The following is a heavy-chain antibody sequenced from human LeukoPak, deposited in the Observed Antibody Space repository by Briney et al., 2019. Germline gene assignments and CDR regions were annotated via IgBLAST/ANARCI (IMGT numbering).Heavy chain of an antibody. Sequence: GGSLRLSCAASGFTFSSYSMNWVRQAPGKGLEWVSSISSSSSYIYYADSVKGRFTISRDNSKSTVYLQMNSLRPEDTAMYYCARPSPPGDGYNPCDYWGPGALVIVSS. D-gene: IGHD5-24*01. CDR2: ISSSSSYI. J-gene: IGHJ4*02. CDR3: ARPSPPGDGYNPCDY. V-gene: IGHV3-21*01. CDR1: GFTFSSYS.